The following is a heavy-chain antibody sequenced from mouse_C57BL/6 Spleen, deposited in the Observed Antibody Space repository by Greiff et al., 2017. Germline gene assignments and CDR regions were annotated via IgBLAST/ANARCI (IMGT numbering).Heavy chain of an antibody. CDR3: ARSYYSNYLSYWYFDV. CDR1: GYTFTSYW. V-gene: IGHV1-64*01. D-gene: IGHD2-5*01. CDR2: IHPNSGST. J-gene: IGHJ1*03. Sequence: QVQLQQPGAELVKPGASVKLSCKASGYTFTSYWMHWVKQRPGQGLEWIGMIHPNSGSTNYNEKLKSKATLTVDKSSSTAYMQLSSLTSEDSAVYYCARSYYSNYLSYWYFDVWGTGTTVTVSS.